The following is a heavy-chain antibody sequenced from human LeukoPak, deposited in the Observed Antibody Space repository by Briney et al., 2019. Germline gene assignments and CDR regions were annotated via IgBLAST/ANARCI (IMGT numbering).Heavy chain of an antibody. V-gene: IGHV4-30-2*01. CDR1: GGSLSSGGYS. CDR3: ARTNYYDSSGLKNWFDP. CDR2: IYHSGST. Sequence: SQTLSLTCAVSGGSLSSGGYSWSWIRPPPGKGLEWIGYIYHSGSTYYNPSLKSRVTISVDRSKNQFSLKLSSVTAADTAVYYCARTNYYDSSGLKNWFDPWGQGTLVTVSS. J-gene: IGHJ5*02. D-gene: IGHD3-22*01.